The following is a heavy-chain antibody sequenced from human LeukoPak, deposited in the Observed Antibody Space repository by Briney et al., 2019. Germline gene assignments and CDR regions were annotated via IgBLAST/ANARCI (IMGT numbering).Heavy chain of an antibody. J-gene: IGHJ4*02. D-gene: IGHD4-11*01. CDR1: GFTVSSNY. V-gene: IGHV3-53*01. CDR2: IYSGGST. CDR3: AGSDYKYYFDY. Sequence: PGGSLRLSCAASGFTVSSNYMSWVRQAPGKGLEWVSVIYSGGSTYYADSVKGRFTISRDNSKNTLYLQMNSLRAEDTAVYYCAGSDYKYYFDYWGQGTLVTVSS.